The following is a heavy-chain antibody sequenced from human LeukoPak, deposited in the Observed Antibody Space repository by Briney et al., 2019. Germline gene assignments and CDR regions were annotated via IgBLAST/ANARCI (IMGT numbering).Heavy chain of an antibody. J-gene: IGHJ5*02. CDR1: GDPISSGHYH. V-gene: IGHV4-30-4*01. CDR3: ARDSRSSFDP. Sequence: PWETLSLTCTVSGDPISSGHYHWSWLRQPPGAGLERIEHIYSSGSTYYNPSLKSRVTISVDTSKNQFSLKLSSVTAADTAVYYCARDSRSSFDPWGQGTLVTVSS. CDR2: IYSSGST.